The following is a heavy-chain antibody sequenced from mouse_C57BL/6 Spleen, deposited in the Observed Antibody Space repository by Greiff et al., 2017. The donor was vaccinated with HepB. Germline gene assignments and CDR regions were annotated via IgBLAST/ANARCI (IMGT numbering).Heavy chain of an antibody. V-gene: IGHV1-18*01. Sequence: VQLQQSGPELVKPGASVKIPCKASGYTFTDYNMDWVKQSHGKSLEWIGDINPNNGGTIYNQKFKGKATLTVDKSSSTAYMELRSLTSEDTAVYYCARRIYYDYEAWFAYWGQGTLVTVSA. D-gene: IGHD2-4*01. CDR1: GYTFTDYN. CDR2: INPNNGGT. J-gene: IGHJ3*01. CDR3: ARRIYYDYEAWFAY.